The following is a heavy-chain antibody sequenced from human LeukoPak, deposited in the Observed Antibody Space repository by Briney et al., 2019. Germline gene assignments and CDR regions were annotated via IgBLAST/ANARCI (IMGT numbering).Heavy chain of an antibody. CDR3: APGEGCSSPGCSPRFDY. D-gene: IGHD2-2*01. Sequence: ASVKVSCKASGYTFTSYGISWVRQAPGQGLEWMGWISAYNGNTNYAQKLQGRVTMTTDTSTSTAYMELRSLRSDDTAVYYGAPGEGCSSPGCSPRFDYGGRGTLVTV. CDR2: ISAYNGNT. J-gene: IGHJ4*02. V-gene: IGHV1-18*01. CDR1: GYTFTSYG.